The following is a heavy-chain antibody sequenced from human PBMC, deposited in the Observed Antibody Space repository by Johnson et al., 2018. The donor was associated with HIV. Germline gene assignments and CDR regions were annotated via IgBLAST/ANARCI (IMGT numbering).Heavy chain of an antibody. CDR2: ISYDGDNV. J-gene: IGHJ3*02. D-gene: IGHD3-16*01. CDR1: GFTFSNSA. V-gene: IGHV3-30-3*01. Sequence: QVQLVESGGGVVQPGRALRLSCAASGFTFSNSAMHWVRQAPGKGLAWVAVISYDGDNVYYADSVKGRFTISRDNSKNTLYLQMNSLRAEDTAVYYCARDLNHFGGAFDIWGQGTMVTVSS. CDR3: ARDLNHFGGAFDI.